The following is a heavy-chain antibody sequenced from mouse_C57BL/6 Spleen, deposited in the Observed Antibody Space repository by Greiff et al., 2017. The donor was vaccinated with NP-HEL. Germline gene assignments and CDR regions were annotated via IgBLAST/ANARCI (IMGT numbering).Heavy chain of an antibody. CDR1: GYAFSSSW. CDR3: ALLICYDYDADFDY. Sequence: VMLVESGPELVKPGASVKISCKASGYAFSSSWMNWVKQRPGTGLEWIGRIYPGDGDTNYNGKFKGKATLTADKASSTAYMQLSSLPSEDSAVYFCALLICYDYDADFDYWGQGTTLTVSS. J-gene: IGHJ2*01. CDR2: IYPGDGDT. V-gene: IGHV1-82*01. D-gene: IGHD2-4*01.